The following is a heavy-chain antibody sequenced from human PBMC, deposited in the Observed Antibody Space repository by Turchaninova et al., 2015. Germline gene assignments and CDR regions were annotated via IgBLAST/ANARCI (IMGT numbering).Heavy chain of an antibody. CDR2: IYWDDDK. CDR3: AHRRGGFNWDDGNFDY. D-gene: IGHD1-20*01. J-gene: IGHJ4*02. Sequence: QLTLKETAPTLVKPTQTLPLTCTFSGFSLTTRPVGGGWTRQPPGKAREWLGIIYWDDDKRYNPSLKSRLSIIKDSSKSLVVLMMTNMDPLDTGTYFCAHRRGGFNWDDGNFDYWGQGTLVTVSS. CDR1: GFSLTTRPVG. V-gene: IGHV2-5*02.